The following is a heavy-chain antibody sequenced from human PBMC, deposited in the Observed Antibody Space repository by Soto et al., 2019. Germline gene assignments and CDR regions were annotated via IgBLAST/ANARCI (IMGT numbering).Heavy chain of an antibody. V-gene: IGHV4-30-2*01. CDR1: GGSISSGPYS. J-gene: IGHJ6*02. CDR3: ARDGGVSGMDV. Sequence: SETLSLTCTVSGGSISSGPYSWSWIRQPPGKGLEWIGYIYDSGSTYYNPSLKSRVTLSVDRSKNQFSLKLSSMTAADTAVYYCARDGGVSGMDVWGQGTTVTV. D-gene: IGHD2-8*01. CDR2: IYDSGST.